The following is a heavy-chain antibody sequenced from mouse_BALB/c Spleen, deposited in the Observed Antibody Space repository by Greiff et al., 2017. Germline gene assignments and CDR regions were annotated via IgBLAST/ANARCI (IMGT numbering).Heavy chain of an antibody. CDR2: IDPSDSET. V-gene: IGHV1S126*01. CDR1: GYSFTSYW. J-gene: IGHJ2*01. Sequence: QVQLKESGPQLVRPGASVKISCKASGYSFTSYWMHWVKQRPGQGLEWIGMIDPSDSETRLNQKFKDKATLTVDKSSSTAYMQLSSPTSEDSAVYYCARRGGYDGSSHYFDYWGQGTTLTVSS. CDR3: ARRGGYDGSSHYFDY. D-gene: IGHD2-2*01.